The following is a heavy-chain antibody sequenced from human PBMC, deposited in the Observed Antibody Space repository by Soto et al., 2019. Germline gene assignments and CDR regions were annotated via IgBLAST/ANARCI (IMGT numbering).Heavy chain of an antibody. Sequence: SETLSLTCAVYGGSFSGYYWSWIRQPPGKGLEWIGEINHSGSTNYNPSLKSRVTISVDTSKNQFSLKLSSVTAADTAVYYCERGTSTYRTTSSVYMERTSRPDDFDYWGKXTLVTVSS. D-gene: IGHD1-20*01. CDR3: ERGTSTYRTTSSVYMERTSRPDDFDY. CDR2: INHSGST. CDR1: GGSFSGYY. V-gene: IGHV4-34*01. J-gene: IGHJ4*02.